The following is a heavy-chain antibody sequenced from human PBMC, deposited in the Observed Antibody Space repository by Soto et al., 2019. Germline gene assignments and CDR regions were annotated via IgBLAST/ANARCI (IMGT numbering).Heavy chain of an antibody. CDR2: IWYDGSNK. CDR3: ARDIGTGTTGTGY. Sequence: GGSLRLSCAASGFTFSSYGMHWVRQAPGKGLEWVAVIWYDGSNKYYADSVKGRFTISRDNSKNTLYLQMNSLRAEDTAVYYCARDIGTGTTGTGYWGQGTLVTVSS. V-gene: IGHV3-33*01. J-gene: IGHJ4*02. D-gene: IGHD1-1*01. CDR1: GFTFSSYG.